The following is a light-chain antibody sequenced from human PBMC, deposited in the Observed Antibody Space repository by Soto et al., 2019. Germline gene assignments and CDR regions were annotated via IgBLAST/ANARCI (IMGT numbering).Light chain of an antibody. CDR2: GAS. CDR1: QSVSSY. V-gene: IGKV3-20*01. CDR3: QHYGSSSRT. Sequence: EIVLTQSPGTLSLSPGERATLSCRASQSVSSYLAWYQQKPGQAPRLLIYGASSRATGIPGRFSGSGSGTVFTLTISRLEPEDFAVYCCQHYGSSSRTFGRGTKVEIK. J-gene: IGKJ1*01.